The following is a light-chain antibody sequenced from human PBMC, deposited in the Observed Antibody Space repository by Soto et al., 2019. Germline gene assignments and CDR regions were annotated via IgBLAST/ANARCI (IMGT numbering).Light chain of an antibody. CDR2: AAS. V-gene: IGKV1-8*01. Sequence: AIRMTQSPSSFSASTGDRVTITCRASQGISSYLAWYQQKPGKAPKLLIYAASTLQSGAPSRFSGSGSGTAVTLTISNMQSEDFATYSCQQYDSYPLTFGPGTKVDIK. CDR3: QQYDSYPLT. CDR1: QGISSY. J-gene: IGKJ3*01.